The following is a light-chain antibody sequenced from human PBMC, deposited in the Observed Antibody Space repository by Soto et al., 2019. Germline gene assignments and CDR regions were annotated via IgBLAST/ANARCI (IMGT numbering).Light chain of an antibody. V-gene: IGKV3-20*01. J-gene: IGKJ1*01. CDR3: QQYGSSHRT. CDR2: GAS. CDR1: QSVSSSY. Sequence: EIVLTQSPGTLSLSPGERATLSCRASQSVSSSYLAWYQQKPGQAPRPLIYGASSRATGIPDRFSGSGSGTDFTLTISRLEPEDFAVYYCQQYGSSHRTFGQGTKVDIK.